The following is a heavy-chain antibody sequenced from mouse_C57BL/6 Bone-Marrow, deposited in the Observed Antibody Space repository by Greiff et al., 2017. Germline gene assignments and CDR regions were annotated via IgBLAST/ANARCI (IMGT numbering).Heavy chain of an antibody. J-gene: IGHJ2*01. Sequence: VQLQQPGAELVKPGASVKLSCKASGYTFTSYWMQWVKQRPGQGLEWIGEIDPSDSYTNYNQKFKGKATLTVDTSSSTAYMQLSSLTSEDSAVYYCARPSFDYWGQGTTLTVSS. V-gene: IGHV1-50*01. CDR1: GYTFTSYW. CDR2: IDPSDSYT. CDR3: ARPSFDY.